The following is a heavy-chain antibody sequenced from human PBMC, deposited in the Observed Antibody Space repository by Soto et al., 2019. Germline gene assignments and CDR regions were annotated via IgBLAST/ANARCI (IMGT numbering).Heavy chain of an antibody. CDR2: IYDTDTT. CDR3: HGYGY. V-gene: IGHV3-53*01. Sequence: EVQLVESGGGLIQPGGSLRLSCAVSGFSVRANYMSWVRQAPGKGLEWVSVIYDTDTTYYAYSVKGRFIISRDISKNILYLQMNVLRAEDTALYYCHGYGYWGQGTLVTVSS. D-gene: IGHD5-18*01. J-gene: IGHJ4*02. CDR1: GFSVRANY.